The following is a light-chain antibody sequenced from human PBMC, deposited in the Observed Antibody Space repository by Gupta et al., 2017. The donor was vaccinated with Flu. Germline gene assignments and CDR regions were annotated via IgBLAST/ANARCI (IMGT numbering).Light chain of an antibody. CDR2: DND. CDR1: NCNSGNKY. Sequence: QSVLTPPPAVSPAPGQKVTIFSTGNNCNSGNKYEAWYQHGPGTAPKLLIYDNDKRPAEIPDRFSASKSGTSATLGITGLQTGDEATYYCGTWDNSLWMFGGGTKLTVL. V-gene: IGLV1-51*01. J-gene: IGLJ3*02. CDR3: GTWDNSLWM.